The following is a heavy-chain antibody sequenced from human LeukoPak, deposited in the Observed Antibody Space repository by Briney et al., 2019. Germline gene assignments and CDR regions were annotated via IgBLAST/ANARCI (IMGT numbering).Heavy chain of an antibody. CDR1: GGSISSNNYF. CDR2: VYDSGST. V-gene: IGHV4-39*01. J-gene: IGHJ4*02. CDR3: QSRFLEWLLDY. Sequence: SETLSLTCTVSGGSISSNNYFWGWIRQPPGKGLEWIGSVYDSGSTYYNPSLKSRVTISVDTSKNQFSLKLNSVTAADTAMYYCQSRFLEWLLDYWGQGTLVTVSS. D-gene: IGHD3-3*01.